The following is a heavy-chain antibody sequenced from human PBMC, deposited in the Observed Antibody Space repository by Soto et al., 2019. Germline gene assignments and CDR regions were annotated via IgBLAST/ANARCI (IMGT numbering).Heavy chain of an antibody. CDR2: IYYSGST. CDR1: GGSISSGDYY. D-gene: IGHD4-4*01. CDR3: ARLPVDAFDI. Sequence: TSETLSLTCSVSGGSISSGDYYWNWIRQPPGKGLEWIGHIYYSGSTYYNSSLKSRVTISVDTSKNQFSLKLTSVTAADTAVYYCARLPVDAFDIWGQGTMVTVS. J-gene: IGHJ3*02. V-gene: IGHV4-30-4*01.